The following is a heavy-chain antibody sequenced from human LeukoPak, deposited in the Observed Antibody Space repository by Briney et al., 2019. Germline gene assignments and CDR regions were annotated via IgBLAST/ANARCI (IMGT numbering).Heavy chain of an antibody. CDR3: AKGDDSSGFDAFDI. Sequence: PGGSLRLSCAASGFTFDDYAMHWVRQAPGKGLEWVSGISWNSGSIGYADSVKGRFTISRDNAKNSLYLQMNSLRAEDMALYYCAKGDDSSGFDAFDIWGQGTMVTVSS. CDR1: GFTFDDYA. D-gene: IGHD3-22*01. CDR2: ISWNSGSI. V-gene: IGHV3-9*03. J-gene: IGHJ3*02.